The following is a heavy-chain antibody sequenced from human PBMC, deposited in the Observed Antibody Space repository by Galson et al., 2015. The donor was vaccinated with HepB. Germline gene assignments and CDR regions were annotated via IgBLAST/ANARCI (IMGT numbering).Heavy chain of an antibody. CDR2: IIPIFGTA. D-gene: IGHD3-9*01. CDR3: ARGGGDILTGYFPVDY. V-gene: IGHV1-69*13. CDR1: GGTFSSYA. J-gene: IGHJ4*02. Sequence: VKVSCKASGGTFSSYAISWVRQAPGQGLEWMGGIIPIFGTANYAQKFQGRVTITADESTSTAYMELSSRRSEDTAVYYCARGGGDILTGYFPVDYWGQGTLVTVSS.